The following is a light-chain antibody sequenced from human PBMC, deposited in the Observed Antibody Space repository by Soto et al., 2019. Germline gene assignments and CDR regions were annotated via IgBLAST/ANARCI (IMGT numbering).Light chain of an antibody. CDR1: KRVSSS. CDR2: DAS. V-gene: IGKV3-11*01. CDR3: QQYSNCPLT. Sequence: EIVLLQFQATLSLSPGERATLSCRASKRVSSSLAWYQQNPGQAPRLLIFDASNRATGIPVRFSGSGSGTDFTLTISSLEPEDFAVYYCQQYSNCPLTFGGGTKVDIK. J-gene: IGKJ4*01.